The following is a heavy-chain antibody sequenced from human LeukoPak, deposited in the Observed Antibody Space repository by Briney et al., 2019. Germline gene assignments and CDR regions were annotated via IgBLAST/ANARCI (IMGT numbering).Heavy chain of an antibody. D-gene: IGHD3-10*01. Sequence: GGSLRLSCAASGFTFSSYGINWVRQAPGKGLEWVSYISSSIITIYYADSVKGRFTISRDNAKNSLYLQMNSLRAEDTAVYYCARARSGGYFDYWGQGTLVTVSS. CDR1: GFTFSSYG. J-gene: IGHJ4*02. V-gene: IGHV3-48*01. CDR3: ARARSGGYFDY. CDR2: ISSSIITI.